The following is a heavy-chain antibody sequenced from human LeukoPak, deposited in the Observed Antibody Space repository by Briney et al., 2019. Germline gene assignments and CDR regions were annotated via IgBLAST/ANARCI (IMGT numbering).Heavy chain of an antibody. V-gene: IGHV3-66*01. J-gene: IGHJ6*02. CDR3: ARVGLLWFGELLSPYYYYGMDV. CDR2: IYTGGNT. CDR1: GFNVGNNF. Sequence: PGGSLRLSCAASGFNVGNNFMTWVRQAPGKGLDWVSVIYTGGNTYYADSVKGRFTISRDNSKNTLYLQMNSLRAEDTAVYYCARVGLLWFGELLSPYYYYGMDVWGQGTTVTVSS. D-gene: IGHD3-10*01.